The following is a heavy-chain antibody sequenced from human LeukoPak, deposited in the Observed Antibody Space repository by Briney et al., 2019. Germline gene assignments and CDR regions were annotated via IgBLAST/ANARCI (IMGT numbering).Heavy chain of an antibody. V-gene: IGHV3-21*01. Sequence: GGSLRLSCAASGFTFSSYGMSWVRQAPGKGLEWVSSISSSSSYIYYADSVKGRFTISRDNAKNSLYLQMNSLRAEDTAVYYCASRPMVRGVIIDYWGQGTLVTVSS. CDR2: ISSSSSYI. CDR3: ASRPMVRGVIIDY. J-gene: IGHJ4*02. CDR1: GFTFSSYG. D-gene: IGHD3-10*01.